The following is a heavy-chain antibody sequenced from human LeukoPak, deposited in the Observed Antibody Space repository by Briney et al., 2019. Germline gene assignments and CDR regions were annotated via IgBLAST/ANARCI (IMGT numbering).Heavy chain of an antibody. CDR3: ARDLAGGGWAFDI. V-gene: IGHV3-21*01. CDR2: ISSSSSYI. Sequence: GGSLRLSCAASGFTFSSHSMNWVRQAPGKGLEWVSSISSSSSYIYYADSVKGRFTISRDNAKNSLYLQMNSLRAEDTAVYYCARDLAGGGWAFDIWGQGTMVTVSS. CDR1: GFTFSSHS. J-gene: IGHJ3*02. D-gene: IGHD2-15*01.